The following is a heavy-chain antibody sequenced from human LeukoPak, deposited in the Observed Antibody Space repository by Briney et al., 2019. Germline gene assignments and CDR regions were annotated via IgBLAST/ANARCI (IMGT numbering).Heavy chain of an antibody. J-gene: IGHJ4*02. CDR3: ARMCSGGSCYSDGDY. V-gene: IGHV4-4*02. D-gene: IGHD2-15*01. CDR2: IYHSGST. CDR1: GGSISSSNW. Sequence: PSETLSFTCAVSGGSISSSNWWRWVRQPPGKGLEWIGEIYHSGSTNYNPSLKSRVTISVDKSKNQFSLKLSSVTAADTAVYYCARMCSGGSCYSDGDYWGQGTLVTVSS.